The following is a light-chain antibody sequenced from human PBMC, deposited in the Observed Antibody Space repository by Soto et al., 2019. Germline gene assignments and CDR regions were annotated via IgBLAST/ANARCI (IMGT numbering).Light chain of an antibody. CDR3: QSYDSSLSGSV. CDR2: GNT. Sequence: QSVLTQPPSVSGAPGQRVTISCTGSSSNIGAGYDVHWYQQLPGTAPKVLIYGNTNRPSGVPDRFSGSQSGTSASLAITGLQAEDEADYYCQSYDSSLSGSVFXTGTKVTVL. V-gene: IGLV1-40*01. J-gene: IGLJ1*01. CDR1: SSNIGAGYD.